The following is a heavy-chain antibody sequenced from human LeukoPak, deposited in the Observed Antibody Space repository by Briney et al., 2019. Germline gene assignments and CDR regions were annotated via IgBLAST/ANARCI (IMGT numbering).Heavy chain of an antibody. CDR3: STQAAGRVY. Sequence: QPGGSLRLSCAASGFTFSDYWMHWVRQTPGKGLVWVPRINGDGSGTNYADSVKGRFTISRDNAKNTLYLQMNSLRAEDTAVYYCSTQAAGRVYWGQGTLVTVSS. CDR2: INGDGSGT. D-gene: IGHD6-13*01. J-gene: IGHJ4*02. V-gene: IGHV3-74*01. CDR1: GFTFSDYW.